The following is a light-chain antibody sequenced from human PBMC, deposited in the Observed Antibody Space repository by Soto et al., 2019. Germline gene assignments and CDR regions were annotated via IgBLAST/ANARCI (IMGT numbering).Light chain of an antibody. Sequence: QSVLTQPASVSGSPGQSITISCTGTSSDVGGYNYVFWYQQPPGKAPKLMIYDVSNRPSGASNRFSGSKSGNTASLTISGLQAEDEADYYCSSYTGSTTLHYVFGTGTKVTVL. CDR1: SSDVGGYNY. CDR2: DVS. CDR3: SSYTGSTTLHYV. J-gene: IGLJ1*01. V-gene: IGLV2-14*01.